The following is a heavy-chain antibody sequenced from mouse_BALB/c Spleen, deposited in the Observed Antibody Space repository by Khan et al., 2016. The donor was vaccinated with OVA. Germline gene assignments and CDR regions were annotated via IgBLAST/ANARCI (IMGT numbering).Heavy chain of an antibody. Sequence: VQLKESGPGLVKPSQSLSLTCTVTGYSITSDYAWNWIRQFPGNKLEWMGYISYSGDTAYNPSLKSRISITRDTSKNQFFLQLNSVTTEDTATYYCAAMCIYYYGSNFGGYYFDYWGQGTTLTVSS. CDR1: GYSITSDYA. CDR3: AAMCIYYYGSNFGGYYFDY. J-gene: IGHJ2*01. CDR2: ISYSGDT. D-gene: IGHD1-1*01. V-gene: IGHV3-2*02.